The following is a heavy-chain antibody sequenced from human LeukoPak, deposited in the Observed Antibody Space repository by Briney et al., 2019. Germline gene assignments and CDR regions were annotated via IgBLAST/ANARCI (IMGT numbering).Heavy chain of an antibody. CDR2: IYTSGST. Sequence: TPSETLSLTCAVYGGSFSGYYWSWIRQPAGKGLEWIGRIYTSGSTNYNPSLKSRVTMSVDTSKNQFSLKLSSVTAADTAVYYCASLKQQLVGWFDPWGQGTLVTVSS. CDR3: ASLKQQLVGWFDP. D-gene: IGHD6-13*01. V-gene: IGHV4-59*10. J-gene: IGHJ5*02. CDR1: GGSFSGYY.